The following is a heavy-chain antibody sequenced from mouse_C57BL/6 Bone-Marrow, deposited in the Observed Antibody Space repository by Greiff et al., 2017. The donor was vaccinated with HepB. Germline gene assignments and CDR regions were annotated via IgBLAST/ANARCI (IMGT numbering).Heavy chain of an antibody. D-gene: IGHD1-1*01. V-gene: IGHV1-76*01. J-gene: IGHJ1*03. CDR2: IYPGSGNT. CDR3: ARGYGSSRDWYFDV. CDR1: GYTFTDYY. Sequence: QVQLQQSGAELVRPGASVKLSCKASGYTFTDYYINWVKQRPGQGLEWIARIYPGSGNTYYNEKFKGKATLIAEKSSSTAYMQLSSLTSEDSAVYFCARGYGSSRDWYFDVWGTGTTVTVSS.